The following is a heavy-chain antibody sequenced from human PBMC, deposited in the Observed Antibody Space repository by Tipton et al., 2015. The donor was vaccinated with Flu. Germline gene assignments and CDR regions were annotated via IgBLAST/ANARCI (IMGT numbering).Heavy chain of an antibody. CDR3: ARHTYAQLGPPYFDF. V-gene: IGHV4-59*08. CDR2: VHYTGKT. D-gene: IGHD1-1*01. J-gene: IGHJ4*02. Sequence: GLVKPSETLSLICTVSGGSFSKYYWSWIRQTPQKGLEWIGYVHYTGKTKFNPSLKSRLVMSVDTSKNQLYLRLTSLTASDTAVYYCARHTYAQLGPPYFDFWGQGTLVTVSS. CDR1: GGSFSKYY.